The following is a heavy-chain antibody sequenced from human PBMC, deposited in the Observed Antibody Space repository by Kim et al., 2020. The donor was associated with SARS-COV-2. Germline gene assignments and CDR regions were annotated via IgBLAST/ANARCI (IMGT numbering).Heavy chain of an antibody. D-gene: IGHD3-10*01. V-gene: IGHV3-30*18. J-gene: IGHJ4*02. CDR3: AKGATYYYGSGSYYKEDYFDY. CDR1: GFTFSSYG. CDR2: ISYDGSNK. Sequence: GGSLRLSCAASGFTFSSYGMHWVRQAPGKGLEWVAVISYDGSNKYYADSVKGRFTISRDNSKNTLYLQMNSLRAEDTAVYYCAKGATYYYGSGSYYKEDYFDYWGQGTLVTVSS.